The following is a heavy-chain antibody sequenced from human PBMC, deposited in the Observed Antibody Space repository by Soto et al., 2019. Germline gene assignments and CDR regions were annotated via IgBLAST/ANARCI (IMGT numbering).Heavy chain of an antibody. Sequence: GGSLRLSCAASGFTFSSYAMSWVRQAPGKGLEWVSAISGSGGSTYYADSVKGRFTISRDNSKNTLYLQMNSLRAEDTAVYYCAKDLDPCGGDCYSLFDYWGQGTLVTVSS. CDR3: AKDLDPCGGDCYSLFDY. CDR2: ISGSGGST. V-gene: IGHV3-23*01. D-gene: IGHD2-21*02. J-gene: IGHJ4*02. CDR1: GFTFSSYA.